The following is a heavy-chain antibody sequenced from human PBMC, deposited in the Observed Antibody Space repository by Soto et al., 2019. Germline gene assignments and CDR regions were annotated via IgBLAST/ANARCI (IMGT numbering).Heavy chain of an antibody. CDR2: IDPSDSYT. V-gene: IGHV5-10-1*01. CDR3: ARLHPYCTNGVCSPGYYYYGMDV. CDR1: GYSFTSYW. D-gene: IGHD2-8*01. Sequence: GESLKISCKGSGYSFTSYWISWVRQMPGKGLEWMGRIDPSDSYTNYSPSFQGHVTISADKSISTAYLQWSSLKASDTAMYYCARLHPYCTNGVCSPGYYYYGMDVWGQGTTVTV. J-gene: IGHJ6*02.